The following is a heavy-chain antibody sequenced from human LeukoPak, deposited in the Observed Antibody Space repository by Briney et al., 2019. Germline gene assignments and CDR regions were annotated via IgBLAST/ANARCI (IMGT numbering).Heavy chain of an antibody. CDR1: GYTFIDYY. J-gene: IGHJ4*02. Sequence: ASVKVSCKASGYTFIDYYIHWVRQAPGQGLEWMGWISAYNGNTNYAQKLQGRVTMTTDTSTSTAYMELRSLRSDDTAVYYCARAEYSSGWYFGYWGQGTLVTVSS. D-gene: IGHD6-19*01. V-gene: IGHV1-18*04. CDR2: ISAYNGNT. CDR3: ARAEYSSGWYFGY.